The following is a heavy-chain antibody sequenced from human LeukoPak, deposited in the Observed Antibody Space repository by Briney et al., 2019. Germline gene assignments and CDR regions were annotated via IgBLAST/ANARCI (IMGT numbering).Heavy chain of an antibody. CDR1: GYTFTSYG. Sequence: GASVKVSCKASGYTFTSYGISWVRQAPGQGLEWMGWISAYNGNTNYAQKLQGRVTMTTDTSTSTAYMELRSLRSDDTAVYYCARVIWGVRGGNRAYYYYMDVWGKGTTVTVSS. J-gene: IGHJ6*03. CDR2: ISAYNGNT. D-gene: IGHD3-10*01. V-gene: IGHV1-18*01. CDR3: ARVIWGVRGGNRAYYYYMDV.